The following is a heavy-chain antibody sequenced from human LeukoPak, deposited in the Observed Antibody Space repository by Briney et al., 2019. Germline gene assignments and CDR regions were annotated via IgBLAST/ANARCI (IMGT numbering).Heavy chain of an antibody. CDR3: AKVAVEMATINDAFDI. CDR1: GFTFSSYA. J-gene: IGHJ3*02. Sequence: GGSLRLSCAASGFTFSSYAMSWVRQAPGKGLEWVSAISGSGGSTYYADSVKGRFTISRDNSKNTLYLQMNSLRAEDTGVYYCAKVAVEMATINDAFDIWGQGTMVTVSS. CDR2: ISGSGGST. D-gene: IGHD5-24*01. V-gene: IGHV3-23*01.